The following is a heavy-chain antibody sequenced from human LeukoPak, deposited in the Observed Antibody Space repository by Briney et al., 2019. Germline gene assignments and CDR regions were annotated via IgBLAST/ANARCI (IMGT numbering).Heavy chain of an antibody. D-gene: IGHD1-14*01. CDR2: IYSDDRA. J-gene: IGHJ6*03. CDR3: ARDLAGFQEPRYYYYMDV. Sequence: GGSLRLSCVASGFTVSRNVMSWVRQAPGMGLEWVSLIYSDDRAFYADSVKGRFTTSRNNSKNTLFLQMSSLKPEDTAIYYCARDLAGFQEPRYYYYMDVWGKGTTVTVSS. CDR1: GFTVSRNV. V-gene: IGHV3-66*02.